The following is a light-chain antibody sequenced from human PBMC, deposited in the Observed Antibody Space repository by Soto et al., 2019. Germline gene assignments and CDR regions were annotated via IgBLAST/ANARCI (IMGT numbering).Light chain of an antibody. CDR2: AAS. CDR1: QGISNY. CDR3: QKYNSALWT. J-gene: IGKJ1*01. Sequence: DIQMTQSPSSLSASVGDRVTITCRASQGISNYFAWYQQKPGKVPKLLIYAASTLQSRVPYRFSGSGSGTDFTVTISSLQPEDVATYYCQKYNSALWTCGQGTKVEIK. V-gene: IGKV1-27*01.